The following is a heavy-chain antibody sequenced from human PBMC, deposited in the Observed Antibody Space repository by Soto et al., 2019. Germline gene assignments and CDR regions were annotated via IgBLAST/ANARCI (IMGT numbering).Heavy chain of an antibody. CDR1: GGTFSSYT. V-gene: IGHV1-69*02. Sequence: QVQLVQSGAEVKKPGSSVKVSCKASGGTFSSYTISWVRQAPGQGREWMGRIIPILGIANYAQKFQGRVTITADKSTSTAYMELSSLRSEDTAVYCCAIIGYYYDYWGQGTLVTVSS. CDR3: AIIGYYYDY. J-gene: IGHJ4*02. CDR2: IIPILGIA.